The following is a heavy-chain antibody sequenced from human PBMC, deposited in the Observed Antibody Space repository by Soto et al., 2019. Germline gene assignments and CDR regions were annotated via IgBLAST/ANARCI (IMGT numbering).Heavy chain of an antibody. CDR2: ISAYNGNT. Sequence: GASVKVSCKASGYTFTSYAMHWVRQAPGQGLEWMGWISAYNGNTNYAQKLQGRVTMTTDTSTSTAYMELRSLRSDDTAVYYCARDPPFWSGYSLGDGYYYYYYMDVWGKGTTVTVSS. CDR3: ARDPPFWSGYSLGDGYYYYYYMDV. J-gene: IGHJ6*03. CDR1: GYTFTSYA. D-gene: IGHD3-3*01. V-gene: IGHV1-18*01.